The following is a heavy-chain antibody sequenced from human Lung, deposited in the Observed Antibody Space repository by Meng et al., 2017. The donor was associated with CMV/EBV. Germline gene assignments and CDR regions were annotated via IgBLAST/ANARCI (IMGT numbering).Heavy chain of an antibody. CDR2: IYYSGST. D-gene: IGHD3-10*01. V-gene: IGHV4-59*06. CDR3: ARSDGGPPRITMVRGVIINAFDI. J-gene: IGHJ3*02. Sequence: SETLSLXXAVYGGSFSGYYWSWIRQPPGKGLEWIGYIYYSGSTYYNPSLKSRVTISVDTSKNQFSLKLSSVTAADTAVYYCARSDGGPPRITMVRGVIINAFDIWGQGTIVTVSS. CDR1: GGSFSGYY.